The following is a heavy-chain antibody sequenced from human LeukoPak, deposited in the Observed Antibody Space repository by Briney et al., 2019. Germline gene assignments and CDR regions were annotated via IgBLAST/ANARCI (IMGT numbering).Heavy chain of an antibody. J-gene: IGHJ4*02. CDR1: GYTFISYG. Sequence: GASVKVSCKASGYTFISYGINWVRQAPGQGLEWMGWISPHNGNTNYAQKLQGRVTMTTDTSTSTAYMEVRSLRSDGTAVYYCARAWIAVAGPGTSDYWGQGTLVMVSS. CDR3: ARAWIAVAGPGTSDY. V-gene: IGHV1-18*01. D-gene: IGHD6-19*01. CDR2: ISPHNGNT.